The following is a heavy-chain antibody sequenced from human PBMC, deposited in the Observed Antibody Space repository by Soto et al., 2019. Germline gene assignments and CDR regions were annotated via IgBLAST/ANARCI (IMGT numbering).Heavy chain of an antibody. CDR1: CGSFTGLY. CDR2: INHSGST. J-gene: IGHJ4*02. D-gene: IGHD3-22*01. Sequence: SGTLSLTFAVYCGSFTGLYWRWVPPPPGEGLEWIGEINHSGSTNYNPSLKSRVTISVDTSKNQFSLKLSSVTAADTAVYYCARLGGGSITMIEAGSAYWGQGTLVTVSS. V-gene: IGHV4-34*01. CDR3: ARLGGGSITMIEAGSAY.